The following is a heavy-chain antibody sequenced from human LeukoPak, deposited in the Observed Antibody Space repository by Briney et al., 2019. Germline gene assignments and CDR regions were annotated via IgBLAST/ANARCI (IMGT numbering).Heavy chain of an antibody. CDR3: AREARFLEWFQYYYYMDV. CDR2: IYTSGST. V-gene: IGHV4-4*07. CDR1: GGSISSYY. Sequence: SETLSLTCTVSGGSISSYYWSWIRQPAGKGLEWIGRIYTSGSTNYNPSLKSRVTMSVDTSKNQFSLKLSSVTAADTAVYYCAREARFLEWFQYYYYMDVWGKGTMVTVSS. J-gene: IGHJ6*03. D-gene: IGHD3-3*01.